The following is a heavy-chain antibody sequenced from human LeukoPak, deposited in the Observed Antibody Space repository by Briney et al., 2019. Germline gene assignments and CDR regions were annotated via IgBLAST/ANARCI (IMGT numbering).Heavy chain of an antibody. Sequence: GGSLRLSCAASGFTFTTYWMSWGRQAPGKGLEWVAHINQDGSEKYFVDSVKGRYTISRDNAKNSLYLQMNSLRAEDTAVYYCARDQGGVGYWGQGTLVTVSS. CDR3: ARDQGGVGY. J-gene: IGHJ4*02. CDR1: GFTFTTYW. V-gene: IGHV3-7*01. CDR2: INQDGSEK. D-gene: IGHD3-16*01.